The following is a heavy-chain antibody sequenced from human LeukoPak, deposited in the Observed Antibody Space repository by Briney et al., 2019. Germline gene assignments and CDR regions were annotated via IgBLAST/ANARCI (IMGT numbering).Heavy chain of an antibody. J-gene: IGHJ4*02. D-gene: IGHD3-22*01. Sequence: ASVKVSCKASGYTFTGYYMHWVRQAPGQGLEWMGWINPNSGGTNYAQKFQGRATMTRDTSISTAYMELSRLRSDDTAVYYCARDQLGNYYDSSGYSKWGQGTLVTVSS. CDR3: ARDQLGNYYDSSGYSK. CDR2: INPNSGGT. V-gene: IGHV1-2*02. CDR1: GYTFTGYY.